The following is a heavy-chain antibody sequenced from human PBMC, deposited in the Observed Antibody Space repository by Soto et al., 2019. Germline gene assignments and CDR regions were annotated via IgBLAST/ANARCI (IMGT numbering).Heavy chain of an antibody. CDR3: ARGGSLTWYFDL. J-gene: IGHJ2*01. V-gene: IGHV3-74*01. CDR2: INSDGSST. D-gene: IGHD1-26*01. CDR1: GFTFSSYW. Sequence: EVQLVESGGGLVQPGGSLRLSCAASGFTFSSYWMHWVRQAPGKGLVWVSRINSDGSSTNYADSVKGRFTISRDNAKNTLYLQMNSRRAEDTAVYYCARGGSLTWYFDLWGRGTLVTVSS.